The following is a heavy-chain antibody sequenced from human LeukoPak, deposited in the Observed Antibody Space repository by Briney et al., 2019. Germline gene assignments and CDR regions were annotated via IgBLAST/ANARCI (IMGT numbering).Heavy chain of an antibody. Sequence: GGSLRLSCAASGCTFSSYAMSWVRQAPGQGLEWVSGISGSGGSAYYADSVKGRVTITGDNSKSTLYLQLNSLRAEDTAVYYCASSIVVVTAIHDAFDIWGQGTMVTVSS. CDR2: ISGSGGSA. CDR3: ASSIVVVTAIHDAFDI. D-gene: IGHD2-21*02. V-gene: IGHV3-23*01. J-gene: IGHJ3*02. CDR1: GCTFSSYA.